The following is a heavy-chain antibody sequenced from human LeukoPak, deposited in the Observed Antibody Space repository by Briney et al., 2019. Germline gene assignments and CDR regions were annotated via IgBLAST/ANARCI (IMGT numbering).Heavy chain of an antibody. Sequence: GGSLRLSCAASGFTLTSYGMHWVRQAPGKGLEWVAFIRYDGSDKYYADSEKGRFTISRDNSKNTLYLQMNSLRVEDTAVYYCAKVLDYSNSPFDYWGQGTLVTVSS. CDR3: AKVLDYSNSPFDY. D-gene: IGHD4-11*01. CDR1: GFTLTSYG. J-gene: IGHJ4*02. CDR2: IRYDGSDK. V-gene: IGHV3-30*02.